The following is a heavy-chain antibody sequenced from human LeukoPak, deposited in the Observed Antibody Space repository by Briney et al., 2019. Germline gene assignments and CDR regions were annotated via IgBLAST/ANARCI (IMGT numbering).Heavy chain of an antibody. V-gene: IGHV3-7*04. CDR3: ARGTPPYSYGSSDYHYAHFDY. Sequence: GGSLRLSCAASEFIFDNYRMNWVRQAPGKGLEWVANINQDGSEKYYVESVKGRFTISRDNAKNSVYLQMNSLRAEDTAVYYCARGTPPYSYGSSDYHYAHFDYWGQGTLVTVSS. J-gene: IGHJ4*02. D-gene: IGHD3-22*01. CDR2: INQDGSEK. CDR1: EFIFDNYR.